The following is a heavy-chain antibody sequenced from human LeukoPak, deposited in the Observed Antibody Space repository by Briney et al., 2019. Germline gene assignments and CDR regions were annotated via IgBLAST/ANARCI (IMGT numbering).Heavy chain of an antibody. CDR1: GFTFTSSA. CDR2: IVVGSGNT. V-gene: IGHV1-58*02. J-gene: IGHJ4*02. D-gene: IGHD3-16*01. CDR3: AADSGLIETQGEGVFGY. Sequence: SVKVPCKASGFTFTSSAMQWVRQARGQRLEWIGWIVVGSGNTNYAQKFQERVTITRDMSTSTAYVELSSLRSEDTAVYYCAADSGLIETQGEGVFGYWGQGTLVTVSS.